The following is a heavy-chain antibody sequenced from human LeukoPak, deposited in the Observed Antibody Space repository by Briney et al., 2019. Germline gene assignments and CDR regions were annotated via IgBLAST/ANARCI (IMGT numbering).Heavy chain of an antibody. V-gene: IGHV1-69*04. CDR3: ARGVAATDY. D-gene: IGHD2-15*01. CDR2: IIPILGIA. J-gene: IGHJ4*02. Sequence: ASVKVSCKASGYTFTCYYMHWVRQAPGQGLEWMGRIIPILGIANYAQKFQGRVTITADKSTSTAYMELSSLRSEDTAVYYCARGVAATDYWGQGTLVTVSS. CDR1: GYTFTCYY.